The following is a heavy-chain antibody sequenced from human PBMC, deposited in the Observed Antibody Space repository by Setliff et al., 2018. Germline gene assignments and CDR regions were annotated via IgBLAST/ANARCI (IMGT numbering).Heavy chain of an antibody. D-gene: IGHD1-26*01. CDR1: GGSISSGSYY. J-gene: IGHJ1*01. CDR3: ARVSSGSYYYFQH. CDR2: IYTSGST. Sequence: SETLSLTCTVSGGSISSGSYYWSWIRQPAGKGLEWIGRIYTSGSTNYNPSLKSRVTISVDTSKNQFSLKLSSATAADTAVYYCARVSSGSYYYFQHWGQGTLVTVSS. V-gene: IGHV4-61*02.